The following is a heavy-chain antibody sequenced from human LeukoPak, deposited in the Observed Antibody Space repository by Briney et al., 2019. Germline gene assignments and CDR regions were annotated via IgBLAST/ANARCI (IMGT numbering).Heavy chain of an antibody. CDR2: INSDGSST. J-gene: IGHJ4*02. CDR1: GFTFSSYW. V-gene: IGHV3-74*01. CDR3: AKGAVAGNQKPGGY. Sequence: GGSLRLSCAASGFTFSSYWMHWVRQAPGKGLVWVSRINSDGSSTSYADSVKGRFTISRDNAKNTLYLQMNSLRAEDTAVYYCAKGAVAGNQKPGGYWGQGTLVTVSS. D-gene: IGHD6-19*01.